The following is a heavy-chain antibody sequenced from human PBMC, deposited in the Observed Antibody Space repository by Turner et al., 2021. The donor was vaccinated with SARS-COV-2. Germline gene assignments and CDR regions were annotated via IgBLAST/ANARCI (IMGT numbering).Heavy chain of an antibody. Sequence: EVQLLESGGGLVQPGGSLRLSCAASGFTSSTYGVSWVRQAPGKGLEWVSGMTGSDGKTYYVDSVKGRFTISRDNSKNTLFLQMDNRRVEDTAVYYCAMDSGWTHEHWGQGTLVTVSS. CDR1: GFTSSTYG. J-gene: IGHJ1*01. CDR2: MTGSDGKT. D-gene: IGHD5-18*01. V-gene: IGHV3-23*01. CDR3: AMDSGWTHEH.